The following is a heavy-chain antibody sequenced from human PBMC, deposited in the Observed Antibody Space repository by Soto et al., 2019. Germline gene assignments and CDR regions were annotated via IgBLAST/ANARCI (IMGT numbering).Heavy chain of an antibody. D-gene: IGHD2-15*01. V-gene: IGHV1-2*02. CDR1: GYTFTGYY. CDR3: ARVPMNIVGGLDY. J-gene: IGHJ4*02. Sequence: ASVKVSCKASGYTFTGYYMHWVRQAPGQGLEWMGWINPNSGGTNYAQKFQGRVTMTRDTSISTAYMELSRLRSDDTAVYYCARVPMNIVGGLDYWGQGALVTVSS. CDR2: INPNSGGT.